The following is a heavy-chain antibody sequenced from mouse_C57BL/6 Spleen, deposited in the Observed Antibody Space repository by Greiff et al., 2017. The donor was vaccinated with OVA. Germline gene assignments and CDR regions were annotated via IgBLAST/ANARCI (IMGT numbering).Heavy chain of an antibody. V-gene: IGHV1-15*01. CDR1: GYTFTDYE. Sequence: QVQLQQSGAELVRPGASVTLSCKASGYTFTDYEMHWVKQTPVHGLEWIGAIDPETGGTAYNQKIKGKAILTADKSSSTAYMELRSLTSEDSAVYYCTRPGEYGNYGYFDVWGTGTTVTVSS. CDR3: TRPGEYGNYGYFDV. D-gene: IGHD2-10*02. CDR2: IDPETGGT. J-gene: IGHJ1*03.